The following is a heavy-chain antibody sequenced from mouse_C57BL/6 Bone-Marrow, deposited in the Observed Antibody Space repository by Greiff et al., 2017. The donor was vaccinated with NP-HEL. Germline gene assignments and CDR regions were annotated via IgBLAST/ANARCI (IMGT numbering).Heavy chain of an antibody. J-gene: IGHJ1*03. D-gene: IGHD1-1*01. V-gene: IGHV1-78*01. CDR3: ARKLYYGSFHWYFDV. CDR1: GYTFTDHT. Sequence: LQESDAELVKPGASVKISCKVSGYTFTDHTIHWMKQRPEQGLEWIGYIYPRDGSTKYNEKFKGKATLTADKSSSTAYMQLNSLTSEDSAVYFCARKLYYGSFHWYFDVWGTGTTVTVSS. CDR2: IYPRDGST.